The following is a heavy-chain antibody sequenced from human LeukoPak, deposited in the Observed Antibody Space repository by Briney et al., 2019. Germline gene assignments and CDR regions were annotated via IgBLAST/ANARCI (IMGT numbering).Heavy chain of an antibody. D-gene: IGHD3-10*01. J-gene: IGHJ5*02. V-gene: IGHV1-8*02. CDR1: GYTFTSYG. Sequence: GASVEVSCKASGYTFTSYGISWVRQAPGQGLEWMGWMNPKSGNTGYGQKFQGRVTMTRVTSITTAYMELRSLRSDDTAVYYCTKASLAFGTKYFDPWGQGTLVTVSS. CDR3: TKASLAFGTKYFDP. CDR2: MNPKSGNT.